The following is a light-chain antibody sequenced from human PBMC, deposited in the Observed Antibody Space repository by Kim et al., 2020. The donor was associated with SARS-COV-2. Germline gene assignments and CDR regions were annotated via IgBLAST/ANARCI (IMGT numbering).Light chain of an antibody. Sequence: SPGERATLSCRASQSVSNNYLAWYQQKPGQAPRLLIYGASSRATGIPDRFSGSGSGTDFTLTISRLEPDDSALFYCQQYGGSPWTFGQGTKVDIK. J-gene: IGKJ1*01. CDR2: GAS. V-gene: IGKV3-20*01. CDR3: QQYGGSPWT. CDR1: QSVSNNY.